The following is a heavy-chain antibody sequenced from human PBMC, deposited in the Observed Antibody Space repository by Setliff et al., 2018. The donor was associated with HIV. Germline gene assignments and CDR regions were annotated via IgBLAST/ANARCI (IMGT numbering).Heavy chain of an antibody. V-gene: IGHV4-59*11. J-gene: IGHJ4*02. CDR1: GGSISGHY. Sequence: PSETLSLTCTVSGGSISGHYWSWIRQPPGKGLEWIGYIHSYGSTDYNPSLMSRVTISLDTPKNQFSLKLNSVIAADTAVYYCARNRVPSSLWGQGTLVTVSS. CDR3: ARNRVPSSL. CDR2: IHSYGST. D-gene: IGHD3-10*01.